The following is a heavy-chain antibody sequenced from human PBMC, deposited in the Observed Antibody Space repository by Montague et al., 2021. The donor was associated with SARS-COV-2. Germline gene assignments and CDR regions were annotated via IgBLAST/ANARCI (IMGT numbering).Heavy chain of an antibody. J-gene: IGHJ4*02. V-gene: IGHV3-9*01. CDR3: AEDRGYYGSGSYFEY. CDR1: GFTFHDYA. Sequence: SLRLSCAASGFTFHDYALHWVRQVPGKGLEWVSGISWNSGSIDYGDSVKGRFTISRDNAKNSLYLQMNSLRAEDTALYYCAEDRGYYGSGSYFEYWGQGTLVTVSS. CDR2: ISWNSGSI. D-gene: IGHD3-10*01.